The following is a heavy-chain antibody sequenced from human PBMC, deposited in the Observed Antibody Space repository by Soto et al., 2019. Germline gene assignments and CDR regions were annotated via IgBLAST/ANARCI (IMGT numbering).Heavy chain of an antibody. Sequence: QVQLQESGPGLVKPSGTLSLTCAVSGGSISSSNWWSWVRQPPGKGLEWIGEIYNSGSTNYNPSHKSRVTISVDKSKNQVSLKQSYVTAAETAVYDCARVVGGYYYGMDVWGQGTTVTVSS. V-gene: IGHV4-4*02. CDR3: ARVVGGYYYGMDV. J-gene: IGHJ6*02. D-gene: IGHD2-2*01. CDR1: GGSISSSNW. CDR2: IYNSGST.